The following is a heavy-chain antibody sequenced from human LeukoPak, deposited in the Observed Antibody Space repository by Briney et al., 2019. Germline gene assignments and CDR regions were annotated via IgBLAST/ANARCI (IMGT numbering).Heavy chain of an antibody. CDR2: IYPGDSDT. CDR1: GYSFTSYW. J-gene: IGHJ4*02. V-gene: IGHV5-51*01. D-gene: IGHD1-26*01. CDR3: ARQPRYSGSYYYFDY. Sequence: GESLKISCKASGYSFTSYWIGWVRQMPGKGLEWMGIIYPGDSDTRYSPSFQGQVTISADKSISTAYLQWSSLKASDTAMYYCARQPRYSGSYYYFDYWGQGTLVTVSS.